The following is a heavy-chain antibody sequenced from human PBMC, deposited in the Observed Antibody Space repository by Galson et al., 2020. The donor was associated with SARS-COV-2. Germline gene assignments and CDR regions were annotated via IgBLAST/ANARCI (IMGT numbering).Heavy chain of an antibody. CDR3: ATAVAVAGTLQEYYYYYGMDA. CDR2: FDPEDGET. D-gene: IGHD6-19*01. CDR1: GSTLTELS. Sequence: ASVKVSCKVSGSTLTELSMHWVRQAPGKGLEWMGGFDPEDGETTYAQKFQGRVTMTEDTSTDTAYMELSSLRSEDTAVYFCATAVAVAGTLQEYYYYYGMDAWAQGTTVAVSS. J-gene: IGHJ6*02. V-gene: IGHV1-24*01.